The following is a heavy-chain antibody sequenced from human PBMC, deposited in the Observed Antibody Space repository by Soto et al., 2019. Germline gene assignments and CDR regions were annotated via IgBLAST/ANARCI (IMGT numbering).Heavy chain of an antibody. V-gene: IGHV4-31*03. D-gene: IGHD6-13*01. J-gene: IGHJ4*02. CDR1: GGSISSGGYY. CDR2: IYYSGST. CDR3: ARSNRAAAGTPAFLGY. Sequence: SETLSLTCTVSGGSISSGGYYWSWIRQHPGKGLEWIGYIYYSGSTYYNPSLKSRVTISVDTSKNQFSLKLSSVTAADTAVYYCARSNRAAAGTPAFLGYWGQGTLVTVS.